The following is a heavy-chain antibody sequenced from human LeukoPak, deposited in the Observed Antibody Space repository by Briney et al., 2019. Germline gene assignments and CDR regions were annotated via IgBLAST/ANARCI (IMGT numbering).Heavy chain of an antibody. CDR1: VFTFSSYA. CDR3: AKDLGGGVDY. CDR2: ICGSGGST. Sequence: GWSLRLSCAASVFTFSSYAMSWVRQAPGRGLEWVSAICGSGGSTYYADSLKGRFTISKNNYKNTLYLQMNSLRDEDTAVYYGAKDLGGGVDYWGQGTLVTVSS. D-gene: IGHD2-8*02. V-gene: IGHV3-23*01. J-gene: IGHJ4*01.